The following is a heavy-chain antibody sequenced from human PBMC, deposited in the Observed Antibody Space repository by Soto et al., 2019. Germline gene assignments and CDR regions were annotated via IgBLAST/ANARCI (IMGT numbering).Heavy chain of an antibody. V-gene: IGHV4-4*07. CDR2: IYTSGST. CDR3: ARSHYTYGLLIDY. J-gene: IGHJ4*02. Sequence: SATLSLTCPLSGDSISCYYWSSIRHPAGKGLEWIGRIYTSGSTNYNPSLTSRVFISVDTSKNKFSLRLTSVTAADTAVYYCARSHYTYGLLIDYWGPGIMVTVSS. CDR1: GDSISCYY. D-gene: IGHD2-8*01.